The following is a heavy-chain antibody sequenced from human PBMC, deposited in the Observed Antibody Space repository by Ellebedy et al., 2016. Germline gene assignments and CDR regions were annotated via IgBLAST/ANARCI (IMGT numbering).Heavy chain of an antibody. CDR2: IYYSGST. Sequence: SETLSLTXTVSGGSISSGGYYWSWIRQHPGKGLEWIGYIYYSGSTYYNPSLKSRVTISADTSKNQFSLKLSSVTAADTAVYYCARSPHALPFDYWGQGTLVTVSS. J-gene: IGHJ4*02. CDR1: GGSISSGGYY. V-gene: IGHV4-31*03. CDR3: ARSPHALPFDY.